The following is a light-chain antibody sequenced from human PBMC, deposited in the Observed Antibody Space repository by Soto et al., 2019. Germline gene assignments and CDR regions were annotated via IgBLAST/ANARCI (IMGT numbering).Light chain of an antibody. CDR2: GAS. Sequence: EIVMTQSPATLSVSPGERATLSCRASQSVSSNLAWYQQKPGHAPRLLIYGASTRATGIPARFSGSGSGTEFTLTISSLQSEDFAVYYCQQYNTSRTFGHGTKLEIK. CDR3: QQYNTSRT. CDR1: QSVSSN. J-gene: IGKJ2*02. V-gene: IGKV3-15*01.